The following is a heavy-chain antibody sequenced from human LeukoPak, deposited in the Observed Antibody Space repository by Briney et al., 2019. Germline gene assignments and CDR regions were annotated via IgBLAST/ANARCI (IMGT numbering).Heavy chain of an antibody. J-gene: IGHJ6*02. V-gene: IGHV1-18*01. CDR3: AAQGCSGGSCYFYYYYGMDV. CDR2: ISAYNGNT. CDR1: GYTFTSYG. D-gene: IGHD2-15*01. Sequence: ASVKVSCKASGYTFTSYGISWVRQAPGQGLEWMGWISAYNGNTNYAQKFQERVTITRDMSTSTAYMELSSLRSEDTAVYYCAAQGCSGGSCYFYYYYGMDVWGQGTTVTVSS.